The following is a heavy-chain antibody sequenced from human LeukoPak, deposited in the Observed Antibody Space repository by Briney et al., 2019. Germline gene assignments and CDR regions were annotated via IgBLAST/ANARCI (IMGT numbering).Heavy chain of an antibody. CDR2: FYSGGST. CDR1: GFTVSSNY. D-gene: IGHD3-10*01. Sequence: GGSLRLSCAVSGFTVSSNYMSWVRQAPGKGLEWVSIFYSGGSTYYADSVKGRFTISRDTSKNTLYLQMNSLRAEDTAVYYCARGSVRGAAYYYYMDVWGKGTTVTISS. V-gene: IGHV3-66*01. CDR3: ARGSVRGAAYYYYMDV. J-gene: IGHJ6*03.